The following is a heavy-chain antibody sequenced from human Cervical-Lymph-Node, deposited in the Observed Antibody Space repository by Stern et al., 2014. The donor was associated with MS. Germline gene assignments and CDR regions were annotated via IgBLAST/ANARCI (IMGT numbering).Heavy chain of an antibody. J-gene: IGHJ4*02. CDR1: GDTFSTSL. CDR3: ASGVGGRHYFDY. V-gene: IGHV1-69*01. CDR2: IIPIFGTP. Sequence: MQLVESGAEVKKPGSSVKVSCKASGDTFSTSLITWVRQAPGQGPEWMGGIIPIFGTPNYARRFQGRVTITADESTNTATMELSSLRSDDTAVYYGASGVGGRHYFDYWGQGTLVTVSS. D-gene: IGHD3-16*01.